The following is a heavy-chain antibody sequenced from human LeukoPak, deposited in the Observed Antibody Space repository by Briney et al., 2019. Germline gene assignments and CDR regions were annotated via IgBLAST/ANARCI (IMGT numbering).Heavy chain of an antibody. CDR3: AREPYVSGSPEHWFDP. J-gene: IGHJ5*02. CDR1: GFTFSSYG. V-gene: IGHV3-33*01. Sequence: GGSLRLSCAASGFTFSSYGMHWVRQAPGKGLEWVAVIWYDGSNKYYADSVKGRFTISRDNSKNTLYLQMNSLRAEDTAVYYCAREPYVSGSPEHWFDPWGQGNLVTVSS. CDR2: IWYDGSNK. D-gene: IGHD3-10*01.